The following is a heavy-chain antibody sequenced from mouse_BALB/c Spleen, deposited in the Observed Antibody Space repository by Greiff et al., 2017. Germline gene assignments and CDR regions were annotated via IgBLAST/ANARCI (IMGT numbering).Heavy chain of an antibody. CDR3: AGVRDYAMDY. Sequence: KLQESGPGLVQPSQSLSITCTVSGFSLTSYGVHWVRQSPGKGLEWLGVIWSGGSTDYNAAFISRLSISKDNSKSQVFFKMNSLQANDTAIYYCAGVRDYAMDYWGQGTSVTVSS. CDR1: GFSLTSYG. J-gene: IGHJ4*01. CDR2: IWSGGST. D-gene: IGHD2-14*01. V-gene: IGHV2-2*02.